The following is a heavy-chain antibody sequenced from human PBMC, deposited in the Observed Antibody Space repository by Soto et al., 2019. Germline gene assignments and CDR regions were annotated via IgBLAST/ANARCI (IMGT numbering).Heavy chain of an antibody. J-gene: IGHJ6*02. Sequence: PGESLKISCNGSGYNFITDWISWVRQMPGKGLEWMGRIDPTDSYTKYSPSFEGHVTISADKSISTAYLQWSRMKASDSDVYYCARLSRASFALDVWGQGTTVTVSS. CDR3: ARLSRASFALDV. V-gene: IGHV5-10-1*01. CDR2: IDPTDSYT. D-gene: IGHD3-16*01. CDR1: GYNFITDW.